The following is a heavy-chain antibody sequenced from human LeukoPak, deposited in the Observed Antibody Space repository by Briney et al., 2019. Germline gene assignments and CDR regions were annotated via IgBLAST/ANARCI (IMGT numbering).Heavy chain of an antibody. CDR1: GFTFNTYW. CDR3: ASGNYFDY. V-gene: IGHV3-7*01. D-gene: IGHD2-15*01. J-gene: IGHJ4*02. CDR2: IKQDGTEK. Sequence: QAGGSLRLSCAASGFTFNTYWMSWVRQAPGKGLEWVANIKQDGTEKYYVDSVKGRFTISRDNAKNSLYLQMNSLRAEDTAVYFCASGNYFDYWGQGTLVAVSS.